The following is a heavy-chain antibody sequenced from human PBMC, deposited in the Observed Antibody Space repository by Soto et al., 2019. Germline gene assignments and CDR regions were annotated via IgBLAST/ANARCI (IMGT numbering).Heavy chain of an antibody. CDR1: GYTFTRYG. CDR2: INPYNGNT. D-gene: IGHD3-16*01. V-gene: IGHV1-18*01. J-gene: IGHJ6*02. Sequence: QVQLVQSGAEVKNPGASVKVSCKASGYTFTRYGIGWARQAPGQGLEWMGWINPYNGNTNYAQNVQGRVTLTTDTSTSTAYMEMRSLRSNDTAIYYCAMVDVYVTPSPQDVWGQGTTVIVSS. CDR3: AMVDVYVTPSPQDV.